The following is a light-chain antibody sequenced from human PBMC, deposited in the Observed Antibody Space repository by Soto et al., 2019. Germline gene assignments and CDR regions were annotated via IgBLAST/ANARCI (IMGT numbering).Light chain of an antibody. J-gene: IGLJ1*01. CDR2: EVS. CDR3: SSGSSVSFSV. V-gene: IGLV2-14*01. CDR1: SSDVGGYNY. Sequence: QSALTQPASLSGSPGQSITISCTGTSSDVGGYNYVSWYQQRPGKAPKLIIYEVSDRPSRVSNRYSGSKSGNTASLIISGLQTEDEADYYCSSGSSVSFSVFGTGTKVTVL.